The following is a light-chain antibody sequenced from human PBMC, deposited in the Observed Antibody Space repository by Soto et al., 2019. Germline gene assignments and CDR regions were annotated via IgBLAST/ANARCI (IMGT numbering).Light chain of an antibody. CDR2: EAS. V-gene: IGKV3-11*01. CDR3: QHRSNWPPT. Sequence: DIVLTQSPATLSLSPGDRATLSCRASQSVRSYLAWYQQKPGQAPRLLIYEASIRATGIPARFSGSGSGTDFTLTISSLEPDDFAVYYCQHRSNWPPTFGGGTKAEIK. CDR1: QSVRSY. J-gene: IGKJ4*01.